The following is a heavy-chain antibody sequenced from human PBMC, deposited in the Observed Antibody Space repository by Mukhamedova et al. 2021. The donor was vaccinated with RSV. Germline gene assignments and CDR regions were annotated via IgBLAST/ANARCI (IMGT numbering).Heavy chain of an antibody. Sequence: VRQAPGKGLEWVSGFSGTDDTTYYVDSVKGRFTISRDNSKNTLYLQMNSLRADDTGVYYCAKRGRWSWTGFDYWGQGTLVTVSS. D-gene: IGHD3/OR15-3a*01. J-gene: IGHJ4*02. CDR2: FSGTDDTT. V-gene: IGHV3-23*01. CDR3: AKRGRWSWTGFDY.